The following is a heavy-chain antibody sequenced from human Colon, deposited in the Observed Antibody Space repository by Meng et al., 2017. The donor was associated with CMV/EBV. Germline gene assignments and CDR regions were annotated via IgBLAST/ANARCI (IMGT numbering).Heavy chain of an antibody. CDR1: GGSISSTNYY. V-gene: IGHV4-39*01. D-gene: IGHD3-3*01. Sequence: SETLSLTCTVSGGSISSTNYYWGWIRQPPGKGMEWIGSIYHSGSTYYNPSLKSRVTMSVDTSKNQISLTLSSGTAADTAVYYCARHPYYDFWSGYYFTYLDYWGQGTLVTVLL. CDR3: ARHPYYDFWSGYYFTYLDY. J-gene: IGHJ4*02. CDR2: IYHSGST.